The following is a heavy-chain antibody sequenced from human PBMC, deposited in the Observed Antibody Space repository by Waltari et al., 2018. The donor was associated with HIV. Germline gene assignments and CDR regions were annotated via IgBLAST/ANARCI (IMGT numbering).Heavy chain of an antibody. J-gene: IGHJ4*02. CDR1: GDTFKIYG. CDR3: ARSKRPFCTGGSCYDFDY. Sequence: QVQLVQSGAEVKKSGSSVKVTCKASGDTFKIYGISWVRQAPGQGLEWMGGLIPVFGKADYAQKFQDRVALTADESTSTVHMELNSLRSDDTAVYYCARSKRPFCTGGSCYDFDYWGQETLVTVSS. V-gene: IGHV1-69*01. CDR2: LIPVFGKA. D-gene: IGHD2-15*01.